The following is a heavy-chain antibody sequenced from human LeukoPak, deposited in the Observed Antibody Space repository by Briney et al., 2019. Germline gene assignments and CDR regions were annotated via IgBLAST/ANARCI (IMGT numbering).Heavy chain of an antibody. CDR1: GGTFSSYA. Sequence: ASVKVSCKASGGTFSSYAISWVRQAPGQGLEWMGRIIPILGIANYAQKFQGRVTITADKSTSTAYMELSSLRSEDTAVYYCAREGVIAPFDAFDIWGQGTMVTVSS. D-gene: IGHD3-22*01. V-gene: IGHV1-69*04. J-gene: IGHJ3*02. CDR2: IIPILGIA. CDR3: AREGVIAPFDAFDI.